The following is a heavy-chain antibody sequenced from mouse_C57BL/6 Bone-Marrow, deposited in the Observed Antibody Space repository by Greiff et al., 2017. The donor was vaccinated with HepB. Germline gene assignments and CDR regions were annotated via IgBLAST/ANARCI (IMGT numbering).Heavy chain of an antibody. Sequence: EVQLQQSGPVLARPGASVKMSCKTSGYTFTSYWMHWVKQRPGQGLEWIGAIYPGNSDTSYNQKFKGKAKLTAVTSASTAYMELSSLTNEDSAVYYCTRSMEYYCYEGYFDYWGQGTTLTVSS. CDR3: TRSMEYYCYEGYFDY. D-gene: IGHD2-12*01. V-gene: IGHV1-5*01. CDR2: IYPGNSDT. CDR1: GYTFTSYW. J-gene: IGHJ2*01.